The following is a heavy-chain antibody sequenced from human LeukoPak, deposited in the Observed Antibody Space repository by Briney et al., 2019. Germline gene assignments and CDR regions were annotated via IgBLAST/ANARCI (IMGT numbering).Heavy chain of an antibody. CDR2: ISSSSSYI. CDR1: GFTFSSYW. Sequence: GGSLRLSCAASGFTFSSYWMHWVRQAPGKGLEWVSSISSSSSYIYYADSVKGRFTISRDNAKNSLYLQMNSLRAEDTAVYYCARSGYSVLFDYWGQGTLVTVSS. CDR3: ARSGYSVLFDY. J-gene: IGHJ4*02. D-gene: IGHD5/OR15-5a*01. V-gene: IGHV3-21*01.